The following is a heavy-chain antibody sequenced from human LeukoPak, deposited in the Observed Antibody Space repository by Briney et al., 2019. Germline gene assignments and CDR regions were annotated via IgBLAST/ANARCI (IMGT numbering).Heavy chain of an antibody. Sequence: GGSLRLSCAASGFTFSSYAMSWVRQAPGKGLEWVSAISGSGGSTYYADSVKGRFTISRDNSKNTLYPQMNSLRAEDTAVYYCATDKPVLWFAGRAKYYFDYWGQGTLVTVSS. J-gene: IGHJ4*02. D-gene: IGHD3-10*01. CDR1: GFTFSSYA. CDR3: ATDKPVLWFAGRAKYYFDY. V-gene: IGHV3-23*01. CDR2: ISGSGGST.